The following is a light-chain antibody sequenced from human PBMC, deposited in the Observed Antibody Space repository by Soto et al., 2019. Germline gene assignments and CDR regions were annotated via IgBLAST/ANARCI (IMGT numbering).Light chain of an antibody. CDR3: QQYNSYSTFGPAT. Sequence: DIQMTQSPSTLSASVGDRVTITCRASQSISSWLAWYQQKPGKAPKLLIYDASSLESGVPSRFSGSGFGTEFTLTITSLQPDDFATYYCQQYNSYSTFGPATFGQGTKVDNK. CDR1: QSISSW. J-gene: IGKJ1*01. V-gene: IGKV1-5*01. CDR2: DAS.